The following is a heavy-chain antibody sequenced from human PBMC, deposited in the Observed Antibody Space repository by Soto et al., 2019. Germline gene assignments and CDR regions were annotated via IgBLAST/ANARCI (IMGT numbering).Heavy chain of an antibody. CDR2: IYYSGGT. J-gene: IGHJ5*02. Sequence: SETLSLTCTVSGGSISSYYWSWIRQPQGKGLEWIGYIYYSGGTNYNPSLKSRVTISVDTSKNQFSLKLSSVTAADTAVYYCARGGYCSGGSCYWFDPWGQGTLVTVSS. V-gene: IGHV4-59*01. CDR3: ARGGYCSGGSCYWFDP. D-gene: IGHD2-15*01. CDR1: GGSISSYY.